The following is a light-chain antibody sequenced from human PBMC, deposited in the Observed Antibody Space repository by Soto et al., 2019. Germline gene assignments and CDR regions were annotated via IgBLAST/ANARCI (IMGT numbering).Light chain of an antibody. CDR1: QGLSSW. CDR3: QQAYSFPVT. V-gene: IGKV1D-12*01. Sequence: DIQLTQSPSSISASVGDRVTITCRASQGLSSWLAWYQQRPGKAPKLLIYAASNLQSGVPSRFSGSGSGTEFTLTIGSLQPEDFATYYCQQAYSFPVTSGQGTRLEIK. J-gene: IGKJ5*01. CDR2: AAS.